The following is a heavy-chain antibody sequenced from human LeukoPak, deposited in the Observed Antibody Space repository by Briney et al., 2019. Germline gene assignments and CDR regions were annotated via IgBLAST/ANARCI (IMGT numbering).Heavy chain of an antibody. Sequence: SETLSLTCHVSGGSISSGGYYWSWIRQHPGKGLEWIGYIYYSGITYYNPSLKGRVTISVDTSKNQFSLKLSSVTAADTAVYYCASLGYSSGWYNWFDPWGQGTLVTVSS. J-gene: IGHJ5*02. CDR1: GGSISSGGYY. V-gene: IGHV4-31*03. CDR3: ASLGYSSGWYNWFDP. CDR2: IYYSGIT. D-gene: IGHD6-19*01.